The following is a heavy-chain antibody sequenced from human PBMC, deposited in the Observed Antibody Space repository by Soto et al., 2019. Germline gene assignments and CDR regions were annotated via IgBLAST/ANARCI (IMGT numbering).Heavy chain of an antibody. Sequence: QVQLVESGGGVVQPGRSLRLSCAASGFTFSSYAMHWVRQAPGKGLEWVAVISYDGSNKYYADSVKGRFTISRDNSKNTLYLQMNSLRAEDTAVYYCARERCSGGSCYGMDVWGQGTTVTVSS. D-gene: IGHD2-15*01. V-gene: IGHV3-30-3*01. CDR3: ARERCSGGSCYGMDV. CDR2: ISYDGSNK. CDR1: GFTFSSYA. J-gene: IGHJ6*02.